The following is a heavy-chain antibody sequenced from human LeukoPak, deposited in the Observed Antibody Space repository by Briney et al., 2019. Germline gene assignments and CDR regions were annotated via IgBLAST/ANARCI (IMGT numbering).Heavy chain of an antibody. CDR3: ARDGRWQQLVLDY. CDR1: GYTFTSYY. V-gene: IGHV1-46*01. CDR2: INPSGGST. J-gene: IGHJ4*02. Sequence: ASVKVSCKASGYTFTSYYMHWVGQAPGQGLEWMGIINPSGGSTSYAQKFQGRVTMTRDTSTNTVYMDLASLRSEDTAVYYCARDGRWQQLVLDYWGQGTLVIVSS. D-gene: IGHD6-13*01.